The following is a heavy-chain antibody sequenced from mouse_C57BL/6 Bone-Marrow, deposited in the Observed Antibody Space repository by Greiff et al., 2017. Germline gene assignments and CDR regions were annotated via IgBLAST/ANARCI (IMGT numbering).Heavy chain of an antibody. CDR1: GFTFSSYG. CDR3: ASQGDYERVFDY. Sequence: DVLLVESGGDLVKPGGSLKLSCAASGFTFSSYGMSWVRQTPDKRLEWVATISSGGSYTYYPDSVKGRCTISRDNAKNTLYLQMSSLKSEDTARYYCASQGDYERVFDYWGQGTTLTGSS. D-gene: IGHD2-4*01. CDR2: ISSGGSYT. J-gene: IGHJ2*01. V-gene: IGHV5-6*01.